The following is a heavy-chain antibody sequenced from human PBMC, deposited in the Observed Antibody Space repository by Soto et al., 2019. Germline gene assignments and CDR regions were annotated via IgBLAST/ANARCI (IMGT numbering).Heavy chain of an antibody. J-gene: IGHJ4*02. CDR2: INPITGGT. CDR1: GYTFTSYY. V-gene: IGHV1-2*02. D-gene: IGHD3-22*01. CDR3: ARNYYDSSDRDYLDY. Sequence: ASVKVSCKASGYTFTSYYIHWVRQTPGQGLEWMGWINPITGGTNYAPKFQGRVTMTRDTSITTAYMELSRLRSDDTAVYYCARNYYDSSDRDYLDYWGQGTPVTVSS.